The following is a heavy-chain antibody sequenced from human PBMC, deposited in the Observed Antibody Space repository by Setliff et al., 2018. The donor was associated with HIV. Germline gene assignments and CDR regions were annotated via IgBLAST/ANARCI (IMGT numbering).Heavy chain of an antibody. CDR1: GYTFTSYY. J-gene: IGHJ6*03. Sequence: ASVKVSCKASGYTFTSYYLHWVRQAPGQGLEWLGRINPSKGDIHYPQKFQGRVTMTSDTSTSTVYMDLRSLRSEDSAVYYCARGPLVVPTHYYMDLWGKGTTVTVSS. CDR2: INPSKGDI. D-gene: IGHD3-22*01. V-gene: IGHV1-46*01. CDR3: ARGPLVVPTHYYMDL.